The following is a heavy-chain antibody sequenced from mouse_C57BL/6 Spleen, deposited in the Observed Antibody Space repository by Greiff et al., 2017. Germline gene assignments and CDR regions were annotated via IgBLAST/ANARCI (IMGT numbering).Heavy chain of an antibody. Sequence: QVQLQQSGAELARPGASVKMSCKASGYTFTSYTMHWVKQRPGQGLEWIGYINPSSGYTKYNQKFKDKATLTADKASSTAYMQLSSLTSEDSAVYYCAREGSNNGSAMDYWGQGTSVTVSS. CDR1: GYTFTSYT. CDR2: INPSSGYT. CDR3: AREGSNNGSAMDY. V-gene: IGHV1-4*01. D-gene: IGHD2-5*01. J-gene: IGHJ4*01.